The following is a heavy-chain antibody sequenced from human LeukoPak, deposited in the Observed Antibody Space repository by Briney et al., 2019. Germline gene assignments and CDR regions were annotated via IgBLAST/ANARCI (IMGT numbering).Heavy chain of an antibody. V-gene: IGHV4-34*01. CDR2: INHSGST. CDR1: GGSFSGYY. Sequence: SETLSLTCAVYGGSFSGYYWSWIRQPPGKGLEWIGEINHSGSTNYNPSLKNRVTISVDTSKNQSSLKLSSVTAADTAVYYCARFRIAVADAYYYYYMGVWGKGTTVTVSS. J-gene: IGHJ6*03. CDR3: ARFRIAVADAYYYYYMGV. D-gene: IGHD6-19*01.